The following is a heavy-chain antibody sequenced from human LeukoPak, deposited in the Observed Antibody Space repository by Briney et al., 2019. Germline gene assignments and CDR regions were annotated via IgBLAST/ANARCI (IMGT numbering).Heavy chain of an antibody. D-gene: IGHD1-26*01. V-gene: IGHV3-66*02. Sequence: GGSLRLSCAASGFTVSSNYMSWVRQAPGKGLEWVSVIYSGGSTYYADSVKGRFTISSDNSKNTLYLQMNSLRAEDTAVYYCASSGSYSGFDYWGQGTLVTVSS. CDR3: ASSGSYSGFDY. CDR2: IYSGGST. CDR1: GFTVSSNY. J-gene: IGHJ4*02.